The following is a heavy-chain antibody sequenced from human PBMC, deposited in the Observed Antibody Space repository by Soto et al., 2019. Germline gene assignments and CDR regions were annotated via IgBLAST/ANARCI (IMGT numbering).Heavy chain of an antibody. Sequence: SETLSLTCAVDGGSFSGYYWSWIRQPPGKGLEWIGEINHSGSTNYNPSLKSRVTISVDTSKNQFSLKLSSVTAADTAVYYCARGRGVPAAMTPFDPWGQRTLVTVSS. J-gene: IGHJ5*02. CDR1: GGSFSGYY. CDR2: INHSGST. D-gene: IGHD2-2*01. CDR3: ARGRGVPAAMTPFDP. V-gene: IGHV4-34*01.